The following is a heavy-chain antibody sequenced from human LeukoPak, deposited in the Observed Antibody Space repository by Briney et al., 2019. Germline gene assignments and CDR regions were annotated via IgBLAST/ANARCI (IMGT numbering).Heavy chain of an antibody. CDR3: AKDVGTTILDY. CDR2: LSGNGDAT. V-gene: IGHV3-23*01. Sequence: GGSLRLSCAASGFTFSSFAMSWVRQAPGKGLEWVSLLSGNGDATHYADSVKGRFTISRDNSKNTLYLQMNSLRAEDTAIYYCAKDVGTTILDYWGQGTLVTVSS. J-gene: IGHJ4*02. CDR1: GFTFSSFA. D-gene: IGHD1-26*01.